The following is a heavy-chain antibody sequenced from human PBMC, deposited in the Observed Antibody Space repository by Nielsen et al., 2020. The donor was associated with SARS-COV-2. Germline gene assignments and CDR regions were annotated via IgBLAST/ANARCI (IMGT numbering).Heavy chain of an antibody. J-gene: IGHJ4*02. CDR3: AKDDLDILSGYFDY. V-gene: IGHV3-30*18. D-gene: IGHD3-9*01. CDR1: GFTFSSYG. Sequence: GGSLRLSCAASGFTFSSYGMNWVRQAPGKGLEWVAGISYAGSNKHYVDSVKGRFTISRDNTKNTLYLQMNSLRAEDTAVYYCAKDDLDILSGYFDYWGQGTLVTVSS. CDR2: ISYAGSNK.